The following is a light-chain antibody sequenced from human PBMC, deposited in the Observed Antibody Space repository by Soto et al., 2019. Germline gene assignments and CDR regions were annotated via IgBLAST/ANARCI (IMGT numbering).Light chain of an antibody. J-gene: IGKJ5*01. Sequence: EIVMTQSPATLSVSPGESATLSCRASQSVSSNLAWHQQKPGQAPRLLIYDASNRATGIPARFSGSGSGTDFTLTISSLEPEDFAVYYCQQRSNWPGTFGQGTRLEIK. V-gene: IGKV3-11*01. CDR2: DAS. CDR1: QSVSSN. CDR3: QQRSNWPGT.